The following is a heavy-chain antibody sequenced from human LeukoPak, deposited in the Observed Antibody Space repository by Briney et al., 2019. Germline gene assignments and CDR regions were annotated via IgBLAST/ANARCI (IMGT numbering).Heavy chain of an antibody. CDR3: ASGGYYKSGGTFNL. Sequence: ASVKVSLTSAGYTFTIYYIQWVRQAPGQGLEWMGIINPSGGSTRYAQKFQGRVTMTSHTSTSTVYMELSSLRSDDTAVYYCASGGYYKSGGTFNLWGHGALVSVSS. CDR2: INPSGGST. J-gene: IGHJ4*03. CDR1: GYTFTIYY. D-gene: IGHD3-22*01. V-gene: IGHV1-46*01.